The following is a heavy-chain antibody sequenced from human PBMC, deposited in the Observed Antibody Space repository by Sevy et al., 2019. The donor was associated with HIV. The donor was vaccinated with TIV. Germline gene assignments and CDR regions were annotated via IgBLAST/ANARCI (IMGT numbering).Heavy chain of an antibody. D-gene: IGHD3-10*01. J-gene: IGHJ6*02. CDR2: IIPIFGTA. V-gene: IGHV1-69*13. CDR3: ARSMGRSYGMDV. Sequence: ASVKVSCKASGGTFSSYAISWVRQAPGQGLEWMGGIIPIFGTANYAQKFQGRVTITADESTRTAYMELSSLGSEETAGYYCARSMGRSYGMDVWGQGTTGTVSS. CDR1: GGTFSSYA.